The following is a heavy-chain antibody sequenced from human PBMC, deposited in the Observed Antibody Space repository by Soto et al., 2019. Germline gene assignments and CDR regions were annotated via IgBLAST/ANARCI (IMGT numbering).Heavy chain of an antibody. V-gene: IGHV3-21*01. Sequence: GGSLRLSCAASGFIFSDYTMNWVRQAPGKGLEWVSSISRGSDYIFYADTVKGRFTISRDNARNSLYLQMTSLRAEDTAVYYCAKDSGCVNNACAYDPWGQGTLVTVSS. CDR2: ISRGSDYI. CDR3: AKDSGCVNNACAYDP. D-gene: IGHD1-20*01. J-gene: IGHJ5*02. CDR1: GFIFSDYT.